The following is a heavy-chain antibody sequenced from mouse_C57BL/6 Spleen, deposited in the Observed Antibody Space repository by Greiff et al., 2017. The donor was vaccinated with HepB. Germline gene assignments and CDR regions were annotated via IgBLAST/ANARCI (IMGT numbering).Heavy chain of an antibody. Sequence: DVMLVESGGGLVKPGGSLKLSCAASGFTFSSYAMSWVRQTPEKRLEWVATISDGGSYTYYPDNVKGRFTISRDNAKNNLYLQMSHLKSEDTAMYYCARDSPYDYDGYYFDYWGQGTTLTVSS. V-gene: IGHV5-4*01. CDR1: GFTFSSYA. CDR3: ARDSPYDYDGYYFDY. J-gene: IGHJ2*01. CDR2: ISDGGSYT. D-gene: IGHD2-4*01.